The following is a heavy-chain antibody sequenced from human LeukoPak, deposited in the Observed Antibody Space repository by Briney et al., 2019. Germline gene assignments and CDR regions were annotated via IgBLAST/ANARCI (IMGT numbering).Heavy chain of an antibody. J-gene: IGHJ4*02. CDR3: ARLNGDRRLRLGELSLYYFDY. Sequence: GSLRLSCAASGFRFNTYWMSWVRQAPGKWLEWIGEINHSGSTNYNPSLKSRVTISVDTSKNQFSLKLSSVTAADTAVYYCARLNGDRRLRLGELSLYYFDYWGQGTLVTVSS. D-gene: IGHD3-16*02. CDR2: INHSGST. V-gene: IGHV4-34*01. CDR1: GFRFNTYW.